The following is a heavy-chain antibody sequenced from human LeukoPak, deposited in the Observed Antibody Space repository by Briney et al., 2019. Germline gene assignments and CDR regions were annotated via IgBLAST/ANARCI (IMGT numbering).Heavy chain of an antibody. J-gene: IGHJ4*02. CDR3: ARDSYYYGSGSSSDEYYFDY. V-gene: IGHV3-7*01. D-gene: IGHD3-10*01. CDR2: IKQDGSEK. Sequence: PGGSLRLSCAASGFTFSSYWMSWVRQAPGKGLEWVANIKQDGSEKYYVDSVKSRFTISRDNAKNSLYLQMNSLRAEDTAVYYCARDSYYYGSGSSSDEYYFDYWGQGTLVTVSS. CDR1: GFTFSSYW.